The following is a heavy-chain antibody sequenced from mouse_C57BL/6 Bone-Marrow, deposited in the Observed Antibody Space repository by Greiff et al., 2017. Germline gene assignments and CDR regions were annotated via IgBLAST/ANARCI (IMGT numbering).Heavy chain of an antibody. CDR1: GFTFSSYG. J-gene: IGHJ2*01. V-gene: IGHV5-6*01. CDR2: ISSGGSYT. Sequence: EVQLVESGGDLVKPGGSLKLSCAASGFTFSSYGMSWVRQTPDKRLEWVATISSGGSYTYYPDSVKGRFTISRDNAKNTLYLQMSSLKSDDTAMYYCARLDSSGYFDYWGQGTTLTVSS. D-gene: IGHD3-2*02. CDR3: ARLDSSGYFDY.